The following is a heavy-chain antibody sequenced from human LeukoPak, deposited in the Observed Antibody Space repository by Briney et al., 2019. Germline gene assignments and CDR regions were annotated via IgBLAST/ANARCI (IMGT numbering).Heavy chain of an antibody. CDR1: GYTFTGYY. CDR3: ARAAPYDFWSGYFLARFDP. D-gene: IGHD3-3*01. Sequence: ASVKVSCKASGYTFTGYYMHWVRQAPGQGLEWMGWINPNSGGTNYAQKFRGRVTMTRDTSISTAYMELSRLRSDDTAVYYCARAAPYDFWSGYFLARFDPWGQGTLVTVSS. CDR2: INPNSGGT. V-gene: IGHV1-2*02. J-gene: IGHJ5*02.